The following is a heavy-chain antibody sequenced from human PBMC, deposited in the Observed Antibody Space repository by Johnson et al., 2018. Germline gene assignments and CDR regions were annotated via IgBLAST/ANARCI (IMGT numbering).Heavy chain of an antibody. J-gene: IGHJ6*03. CDR1: GYTFSSYG. CDR2: ISYDGSNK. CDR3: TKRGAPPGGGDYYYMDV. V-gene: IGHV3-30*18. Sequence: QVQLVQSGGGVVQPGRSLGLSCAASGYTFSSYGIHWVRQAPGKGLEWVAAISYDGSNKQYADSVKGRFTISRDNSNSTLYLQMDSLSPEDTAVYHCTKRGAPPGGGDYYYMDVWGRGTTVTVSS. D-gene: IGHD3-16*01.